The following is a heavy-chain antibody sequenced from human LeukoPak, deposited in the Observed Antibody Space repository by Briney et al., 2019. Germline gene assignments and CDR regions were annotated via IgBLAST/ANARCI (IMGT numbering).Heavy chain of an antibody. V-gene: IGHV4-61*02. CDR3: ARVVAAAGNNWFDP. CDR2: IYSSGST. Sequence: SETLSLTCTVSGGSISSGSYYWNWIRQPAGKGLEWIGRIYSSGSTNYNPSLKSRVTMSVDTSKNQFSLKLNSVSAADTAVYYCARVVAAAGNNWFDPWGQGTLVTVSS. D-gene: IGHD6-13*01. CDR1: GGSISSGSYY. J-gene: IGHJ5*02.